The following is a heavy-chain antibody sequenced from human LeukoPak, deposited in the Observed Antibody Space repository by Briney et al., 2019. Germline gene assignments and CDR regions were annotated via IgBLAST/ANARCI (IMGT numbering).Heavy chain of an antibody. J-gene: IGHJ4*02. D-gene: IGHD6-13*01. CDR1: GGTFSSYA. CDR3: AIIAAAGYYFDY. CDR2: IIPIFGTA. V-gene: IGHV1-69*05. Sequence: GASVKVSCKASGGTFSSYAISWVRQAPGQGLEWMGGIIPIFGTANYAQKFQGRVTITRDTSASTAYMELSSLRSEDTAVYYCAIIAAAGYYFDYWGQGTLVTVSS.